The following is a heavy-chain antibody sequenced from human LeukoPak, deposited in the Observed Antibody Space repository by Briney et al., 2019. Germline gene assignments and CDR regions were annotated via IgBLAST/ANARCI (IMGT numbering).Heavy chain of an antibody. CDR1: GYTFTGYY. J-gene: IGHJ5*02. V-gene: IGHV1-2*02. Sequence: ASVKVACKASGYTFTGYYMHWVRQAPGQGLEWMGWINPNSGGTNYAQKFQGRVTMTRDTSISTAYMELSRLRSDDTAIYYCARLRTEGRDWPITFDPWGQGTLVTVSS. CDR2: INPNSGGT. D-gene: IGHD2-21*02. CDR3: ARLRTEGRDWPITFDP.